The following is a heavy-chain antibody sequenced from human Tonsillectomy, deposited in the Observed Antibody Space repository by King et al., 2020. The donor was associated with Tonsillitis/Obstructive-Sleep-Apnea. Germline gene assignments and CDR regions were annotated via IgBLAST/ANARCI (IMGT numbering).Heavy chain of an antibody. D-gene: IGHD3-9*01. Sequence: VQLVESGAEVKKPGASVKVSCKASGYTFTSYYMHWVRQAPGQGLEWMGIINLSGGSTSYAQKFQGRVTMTRDTSTSTVYMELSSLRSEDTAVYYCARDHADILTGYSIDYWGQGTLVTVSS. V-gene: IGHV1-46*01. CDR1: GYTFTSYY. CDR2: INLSGGST. CDR3: ARDHADILTGYSIDY. J-gene: IGHJ4*02.